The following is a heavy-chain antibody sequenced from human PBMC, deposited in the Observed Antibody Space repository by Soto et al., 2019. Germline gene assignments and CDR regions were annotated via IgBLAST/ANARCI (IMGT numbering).Heavy chain of an antibody. CDR2: INGRGNYI. J-gene: IGHJ4*02. Sequence: EVQVVESGGDLVKPGGSLRLSCASSGFTFSTYTMNWVRQAPGKGLEWVSSINGRGNYIYYAESVKGRFTISRDNGKKSLYLQMDRLRAEDTALYYCVREDGKVGTNTAFDYWGLGALVTVS. D-gene: IGHD1-26*01. CDR3: VREDGKVGTNTAFDY. CDR1: GFTFSTYT. V-gene: IGHV3-21*01.